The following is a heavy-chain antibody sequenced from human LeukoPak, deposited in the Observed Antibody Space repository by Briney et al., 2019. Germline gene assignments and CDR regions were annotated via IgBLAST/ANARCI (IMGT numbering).Heavy chain of an antibody. Sequence: ASVKVSCKASGYTFTSYDINWVRQATGQGLEWMGWMNPNSGNTGYAPKFQGTVTMTRDTSVNTAYMELSSLTSEDTAMYYCARGYSSGLTDYWGQGILVTVSS. J-gene: IGHJ4*02. V-gene: IGHV1-8*01. D-gene: IGHD6-19*01. CDR3: ARGYSSGLTDY. CDR2: MNPNSGNT. CDR1: GYTFTSYD.